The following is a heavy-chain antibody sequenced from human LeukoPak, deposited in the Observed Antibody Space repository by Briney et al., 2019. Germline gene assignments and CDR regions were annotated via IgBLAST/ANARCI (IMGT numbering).Heavy chain of an antibody. J-gene: IGHJ4*02. CDR3: ARVPTWELLHSYDY. Sequence: ASVKVSCKASGGTFSSYAISWVRQAPGQGLEWMGIINPSGGSTSYAQKFQGRVTMTRDTSTSTVYMELSSLRSEDTAVYYCARVPTWELLHSYDYWGQGTLVTVSS. V-gene: IGHV1-46*01. D-gene: IGHD1-26*01. CDR2: INPSGGST. CDR1: GGTFSSYA.